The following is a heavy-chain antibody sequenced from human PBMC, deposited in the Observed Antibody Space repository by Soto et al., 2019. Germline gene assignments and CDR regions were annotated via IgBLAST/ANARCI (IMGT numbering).Heavy chain of an antibody. CDR1: GFTFSSYG. J-gene: IGHJ6*02. V-gene: IGHV3-30*18. D-gene: IGHD6-6*01. CDR2: ISYDGSNK. CDR3: AKRLAARRLGYYGMDV. Sequence: LRLSCAASGFTFSSYGMHWVRQAPGKGLEWVAVISYDGSNKYFADSVKGRFTISRDNSKNTLYLQMNSLRAEDTAVYYCAKRLAARRLGYYGMDVWGQGTTVTVSS.